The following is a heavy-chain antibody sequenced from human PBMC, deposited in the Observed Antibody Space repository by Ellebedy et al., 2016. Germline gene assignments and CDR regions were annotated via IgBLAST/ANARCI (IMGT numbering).Heavy chain of an antibody. CDR1: GFAFSTYW. J-gene: IGHJ5*02. CDR2: IKKDGSEK. CDR3: ATHGNYRNDL. V-gene: IGHV3-7*03. D-gene: IGHD4-23*01. Sequence: GGSLRLSCAASGFAFSTYWMSWVRQAPGKGLEWVANIKKDGSEKCYVDSVKGRFTISRDNAKNSLYLQMDSLRVEDTAVYYCATHGNYRNDLWGQGTLVTVSS.